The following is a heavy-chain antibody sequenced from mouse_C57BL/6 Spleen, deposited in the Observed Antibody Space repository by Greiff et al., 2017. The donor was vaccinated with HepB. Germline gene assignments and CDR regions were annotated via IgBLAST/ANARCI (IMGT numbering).Heavy chain of an antibody. CDR3: ARELFDY. CDR2: IYPRSGNT. J-gene: IGHJ2*01. Sequence: QVQLQQSGAELARPGASVKLSCKASGYTFTSYGISWVKQRTGQGLEWIGEIYPRSGNTYYNEKFKGKDTLTADKSSSTAYMELRSLTSEDSAVYFCARELFDYWGQGTTLTVSS. V-gene: IGHV1-81*01. CDR1: GYTFTSYG.